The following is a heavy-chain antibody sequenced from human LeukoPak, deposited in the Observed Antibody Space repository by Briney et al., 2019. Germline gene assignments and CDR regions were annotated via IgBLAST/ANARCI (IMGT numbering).Heavy chain of an antibody. CDR2: IYPGDFDT. CDR1: GYTFTSYW. V-gene: IGHV5-51*01. D-gene: IGHD3-22*01. J-gene: IGHJ4*02. CDR3: ARTNYYDSSGRSDY. Sequence: GESLEISCKGSGYTFTSYWIGWVRQMPGKGLEWMGIIYPGDFDTRYSPSFQGQVTISADKSISTAYLQWSSLKASDTAMYYCARTNYYDSSGRSDYWGQGTLVTVSS.